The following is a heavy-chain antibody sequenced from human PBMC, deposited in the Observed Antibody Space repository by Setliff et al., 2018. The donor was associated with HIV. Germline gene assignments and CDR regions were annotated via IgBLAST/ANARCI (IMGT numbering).Heavy chain of an antibody. CDR3: VRVEYYSDFRGYREYFDF. J-gene: IGHJ4*02. D-gene: IGHD3-10*01. Sequence: GAGVPVSCQASVWTFSSYAISWVRQAPGQGLEGMGYINPNTGDTNSAQKFQGRVTVTRDTSISSVYMELSRLRSDDSAVYYCVRVEYYSDFRGYREYFDFWGQGTLVTVSS. CDR2: INPNTGDT. V-gene: IGHV1-2*02. CDR1: VWTFSSYA.